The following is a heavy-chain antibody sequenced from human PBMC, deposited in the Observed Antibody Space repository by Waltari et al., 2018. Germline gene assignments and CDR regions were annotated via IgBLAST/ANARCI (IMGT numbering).Heavy chain of an antibody. J-gene: IGHJ4*02. Sequence: QVQLQQWGAGLLKPSETLSLTCAVYGGSFSGYYWSWIRQPPGKGLEWIGEINHSGSTNYNPSLKSRVTISVDTSKNQFFLKLSSVTAADTAVYYCASSYYDFWSGYYGPDYWGQGTLVTVSS. V-gene: IGHV4-34*01. CDR1: GGSFSGYY. CDR3: ASSYYDFWSGYYGPDY. CDR2: INHSGST. D-gene: IGHD3-3*01.